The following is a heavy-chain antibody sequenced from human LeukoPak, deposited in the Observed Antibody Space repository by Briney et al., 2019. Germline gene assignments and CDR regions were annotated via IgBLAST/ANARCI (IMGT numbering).Heavy chain of an antibody. CDR2: LYYSGKT. D-gene: IGHD3-16*02. V-gene: IGHV4-39*01. J-gene: IGHJ4*02. CDR3: ARHEEYDYVWGSYRYPFDY. CDR1: DDSISSSTYY. Sequence: PSEALSLTCIISDDSISSSTYYWGWIRQPPGKGLEWIGTLYYSGKTYYNPSLKSRVTISIDTSKNQFSLKLTSATAADTAVYYCARHEEYDYVWGSYRYPFDYWGQGTLVTVSS.